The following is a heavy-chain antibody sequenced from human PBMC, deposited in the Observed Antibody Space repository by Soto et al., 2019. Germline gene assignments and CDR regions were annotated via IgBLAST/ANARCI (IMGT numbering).Heavy chain of an antibody. CDR2: IIPIFGTA. CDR3: ARVRMGRLFDY. Sequence: QVQLLQSGAEVKKPGASVTVSCKASGGNVSSYAISWVRQSPGQGLEWMGGIIPIFGTANYAQKFQGRVTINADESTSTAYMELSSLRSEDTAVYYCARVRMGRLFDYWVQGTLVTVSS. V-gene: IGHV1-69*01. D-gene: IGHD3-16*01. J-gene: IGHJ4*02. CDR1: GGNVSSYA.